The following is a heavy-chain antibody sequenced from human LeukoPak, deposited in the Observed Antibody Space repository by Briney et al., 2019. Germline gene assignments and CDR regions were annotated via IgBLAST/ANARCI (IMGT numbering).Heavy chain of an antibody. Sequence: ASVKVSCKSSGYTFTGYYMHWVRQAPGQGLEWMGWINPNSGGTNYAQKFQGRVTMNRDTSISTAYMELSRLRSDDTAVYYCARGRRLGGNSGCYYYYKDVWGKGTTVTISS. CDR1: GYTFTGYY. D-gene: IGHD4-23*01. V-gene: IGHV1-2*02. CDR3: ARGRRLGGNSGCYYYYKDV. CDR2: INPNSGGT. J-gene: IGHJ6*03.